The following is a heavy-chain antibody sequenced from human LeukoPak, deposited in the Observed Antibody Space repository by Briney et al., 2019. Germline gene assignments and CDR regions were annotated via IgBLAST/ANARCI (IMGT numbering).Heavy chain of an antibody. CDR2: SSGSGGST. V-gene: IGHV3-23*01. CDR3: AKGPAFYYDSSGSYFDF. CDR1: GFTFSSYA. Sequence: PGGSLRLSCAASGFTFSSYAMSWVRQAPGKGLELVSASSGSGGSTYYADSVKGRSTISRDNSKNTLYLQMNSLRAEDTAVYYCAKGPAFYYDSSGSYFDFWGQGTLVTVSS. D-gene: IGHD3-22*01. J-gene: IGHJ4*02.